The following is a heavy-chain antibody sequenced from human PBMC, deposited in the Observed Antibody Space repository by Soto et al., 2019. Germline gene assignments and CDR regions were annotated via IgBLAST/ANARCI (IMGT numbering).Heavy chain of an antibody. J-gene: IGHJ6*02. CDR2: ISSNGGST. D-gene: IGHD3-16*01. CDR1: GFTFSSYA. Sequence: GGSLRLSCSASGFTFSSYAMHWARQAPGKGLEYVSAISSNGGSTYYADSVKGRFTISRDNSENTLFLQMGSLRAEDTAVYYCLKAYVTRSDNYYGLDVWGQGTTVTVSS. V-gene: IGHV3-64D*08. CDR3: LKAYVTRSDNYYGLDV.